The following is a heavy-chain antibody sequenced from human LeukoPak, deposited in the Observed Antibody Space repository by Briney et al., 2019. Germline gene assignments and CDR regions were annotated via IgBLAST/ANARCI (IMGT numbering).Heavy chain of an antibody. J-gene: IGHJ4*02. D-gene: IGHD1-26*01. Sequence: GGSLRLSCAASGFTFSSYSMNWVRQAPGKELEWVSHITASGTAMFYADSVKGRFTISRDNAKNSLYLQMNSLRDEDTAVYYCASSGSYRFDYWGQGTLVTVSS. CDR3: ASSGSYRFDY. CDR1: GFTFSSYS. V-gene: IGHV3-48*02. CDR2: ITASGTAM.